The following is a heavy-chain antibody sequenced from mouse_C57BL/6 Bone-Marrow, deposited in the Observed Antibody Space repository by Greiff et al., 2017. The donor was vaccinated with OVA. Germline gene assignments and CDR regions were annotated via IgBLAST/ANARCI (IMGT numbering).Heavy chain of an antibody. CDR3: ARSNPGVFAY. CDR2: ILPGSGST. CDR1: GYTFTGYW. Sequence: VQLQQSGAELMKPGASVKLSCKATGYTFTGYWIEWVKQRPGHGLEWIGEILPGSGSTNYNEKFKGKATLTADTSSNTAYMQLSSLTTEDSAIYYCARSNPGVFAYWGQGTMVTVSA. V-gene: IGHV1-9*01. D-gene: IGHD2-5*01. J-gene: IGHJ3*01.